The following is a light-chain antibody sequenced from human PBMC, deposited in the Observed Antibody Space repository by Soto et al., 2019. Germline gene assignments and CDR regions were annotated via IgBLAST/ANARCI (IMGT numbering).Light chain of an antibody. CDR3: HQYGSSPPYT. CDR2: GSS. J-gene: IGKJ2*01. V-gene: IGKV3-20*01. CDR1: QSINNNY. Sequence: EVVLTQSPGTLSLSPGERATLPCRGSQSINNNYLAWYQQRPGQAPRLLIYGSSDRATGTPDRFSGSGSGTDFTLTISRLEPEDFAVYYCHQYGSSPPYTFGQGTKLEI.